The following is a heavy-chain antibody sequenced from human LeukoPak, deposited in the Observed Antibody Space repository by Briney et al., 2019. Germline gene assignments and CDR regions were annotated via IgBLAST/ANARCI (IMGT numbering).Heavy chain of an antibody. D-gene: IGHD3-3*01. CDR1: GFTFSSYA. CDR2: ISGSGGST. Sequence: PGGSLRLSCAASGFTFSSYAMSWVRQAPGKGLEWVSAISGSGGSTYYADSVKGRFTIPRDNSKNTLYLQMNSLRAEDTAVYYCAKHPDSVLRFLEWLPIQTAYYFDYWGQGTLVTVSS. CDR3: AKHPDSVLRFLEWLPIQTAYYFDY. V-gene: IGHV3-23*01. J-gene: IGHJ4*02.